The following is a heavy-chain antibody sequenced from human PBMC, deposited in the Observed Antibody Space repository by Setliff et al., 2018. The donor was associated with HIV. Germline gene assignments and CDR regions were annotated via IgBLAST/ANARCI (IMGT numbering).Heavy chain of an antibody. CDR1: AGSISSHY. Sequence: PSETLSLTCTVSAGSISSHYWSWIRQPPGKGLEWIGYFYNSGQTNSNPSLRSRVTMAVDTSKNQFSLRVTSVTAADTALYFCARATGPTYYFDYWGQGTLVTVPQ. CDR2: FYNSGQT. J-gene: IGHJ4*02. V-gene: IGHV4-4*08. CDR3: ARATGPTYYFDY.